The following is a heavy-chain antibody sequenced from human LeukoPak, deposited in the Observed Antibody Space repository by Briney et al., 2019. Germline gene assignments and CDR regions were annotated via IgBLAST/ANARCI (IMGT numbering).Heavy chain of an antibody. D-gene: IGHD4/OR15-4a*01. J-gene: IGHJ4*02. CDR1: GYTFTGNY. CDR2: INPNSGGT. CDR3: ARGARANYYADY. Sequence: GASVRVSCKASGYTFTGNYIDWVRQAPGQGLEWMGWINPNSGGTNYAQKFQGRVTTTRDTSISTAYMELSRLRSDDTAVYYCARGARANYYADYGGQGTLVTVSS. V-gene: IGHV1-2*02.